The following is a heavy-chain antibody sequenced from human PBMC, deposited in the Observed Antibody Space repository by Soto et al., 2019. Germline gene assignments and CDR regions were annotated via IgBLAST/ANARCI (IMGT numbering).Heavy chain of an antibody. V-gene: IGHV1-46*01. J-gene: IGHJ4*02. CDR3: ARADCSGGGCYHPPDY. CDR2: INPSGGST. Sequence: ASVKVSCKASGYTFTSYYMHWVRQAPGQGLEWMGIINPSGGSTSYAQKFQGRVTMTRDTSTSTVYMALSGLRSEDTAVYYCARADCSGGGCYHPPDYWGQGTLVTVSS. D-gene: IGHD2-15*01. CDR1: GYTFTSYY.